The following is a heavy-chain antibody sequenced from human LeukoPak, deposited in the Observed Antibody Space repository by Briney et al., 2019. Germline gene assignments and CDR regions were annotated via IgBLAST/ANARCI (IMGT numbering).Heavy chain of an antibody. V-gene: IGHV3-30-3*01. Sequence: GGSLRLSCAASGFTFSSYAMHWVRQAPGKGLEWVAVISYDGSNKYYADSVKGRFTISRDNSKNTLYLQMNSLRAEDTAVYYCARDRDYDLGYMDVWGKGTTVTVSS. CDR2: ISYDGSNK. CDR1: GFTFSSYA. J-gene: IGHJ6*03. D-gene: IGHD3-3*01. CDR3: ARDRDYDLGYMDV.